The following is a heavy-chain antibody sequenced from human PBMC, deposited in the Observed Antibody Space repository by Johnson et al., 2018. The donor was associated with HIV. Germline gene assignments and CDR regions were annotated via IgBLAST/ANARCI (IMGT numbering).Heavy chain of an antibody. J-gene: IGHJ3*02. V-gene: IGHV3-7*01. CDR2: IKQDGSEK. CDR1: GFTIDDDA. CDR3: AATYYYDSSGSRYPFDI. D-gene: IGHD3-22*01. Sequence: VQLVESGGGFVQPGRSLRLSCAPSGFTIDDDAIHWVRQAPGKGLEWVANIKQDGSEKYYVDSVKGRFTISRDNAKNSLYLQMNSLRAEDTAVYYCAATYYYDSSGSRYPFDIWGQGTMVTVSS.